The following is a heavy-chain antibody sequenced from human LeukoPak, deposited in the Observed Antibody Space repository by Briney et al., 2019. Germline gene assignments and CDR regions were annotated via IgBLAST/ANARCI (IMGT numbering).Heavy chain of an antibody. CDR2: INPNSGGT. V-gene: IGHV1-2*02. CDR1: GYTFTGYY. Sequence: ASVKVSCKVSGYTFTGYYMHWVRQAPGQGLEWMGWINPNSGGTNYAQKFQGRVTMTRDTSISTAYMELSRLRSDDTAVYYCALAAGIEVGELSTYYYYYMDVWGKGTTVTVSS. CDR3: ALAAGIEVGELSTYYYYYMDV. D-gene: IGHD3-10*01. J-gene: IGHJ6*03.